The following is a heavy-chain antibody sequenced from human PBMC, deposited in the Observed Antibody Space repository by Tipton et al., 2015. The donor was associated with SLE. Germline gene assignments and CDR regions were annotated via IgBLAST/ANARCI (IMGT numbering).Heavy chain of an antibody. CDR3: ARDGVRKGWWFFDL. CDR1: GGSISESTYS. J-gene: IGHJ2*01. CDR2: MYFSGNT. D-gene: IGHD3-16*01. Sequence: TLSLTCTVSGGSISESTYSWDWIRQAPGKGLEWIGSMYFSGNTYYNPFLRSRVTISADTSKNQFSLKLTSVTAADTALYYCARDGVRKGWWFFDLWGRGTLVTVSS. V-gene: IGHV4-39*07.